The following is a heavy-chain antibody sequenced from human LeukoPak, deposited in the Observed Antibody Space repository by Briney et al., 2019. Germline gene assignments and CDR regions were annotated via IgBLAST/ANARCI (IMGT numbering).Heavy chain of an antibody. J-gene: IGHJ4*02. V-gene: IGHV4-30-4*08. CDR3: ARYYDILTGYPDSSGYYGLDY. Sequence: SQTLSLTCTVSGGSISSGDYYWSWIRHPPGKGLEWLGYIYYSGSSYYNPSLKSRVTISVDTSKNQFSLKLSSVTAADTAVYYCARYYDILTGYPDSSGYYGLDYWGQGTLVTVSS. CDR2: IYYSGSS. D-gene: IGHD3-9*01. CDR1: GGSISSGDYY.